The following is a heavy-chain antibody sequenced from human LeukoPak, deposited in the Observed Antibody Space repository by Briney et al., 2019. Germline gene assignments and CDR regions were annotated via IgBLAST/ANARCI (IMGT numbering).Heavy chain of an antibody. Sequence: PGESLKISCQTSGYSFNTFMIAWVRQAPGRGLEWMGLVYPLDSETSYGPSFQGQVTISADKSTSSAFLQWDSLKASDTAMYYCVRHNTGADYWGQGTLVTVSS. V-gene: IGHV5-51*01. CDR3: VRHNTGADY. D-gene: IGHD1-14*01. CDR2: VYPLDSET. J-gene: IGHJ4*02. CDR1: GYSFNTFM.